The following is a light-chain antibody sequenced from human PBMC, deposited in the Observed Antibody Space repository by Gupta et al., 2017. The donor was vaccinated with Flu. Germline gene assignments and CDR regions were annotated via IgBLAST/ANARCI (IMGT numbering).Light chain of an antibody. CDR3: SSYTSSYTFV. J-gene: IGLJ1*01. CDR2: EVS. Sequence: QSALPQPPSVSGSPGQSVTISCTGTSSDVGTYNRVPWYQQSPGTAPKLMIYEVSNRPSGVPDRFSGSKSGNTASLTISGLQGEDEADYYCSSYTSSYTFVFGTGTKVTVL. CDR1: SSDVGTYNR. V-gene: IGLV2-18*02.